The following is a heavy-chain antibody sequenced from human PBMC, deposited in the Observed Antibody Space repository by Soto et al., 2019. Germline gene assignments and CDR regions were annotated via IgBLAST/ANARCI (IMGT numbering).Heavy chain of an antibody. D-gene: IGHD3-22*01. CDR1: GGSFSGYY. CDR2: INHSGST. Sequence: QVQLQQWGAGLLKPSETLSLTCAVYGGSFSGYYWSWIRQPPGKGLEWIGEINHSGSTNYNPSLKSGGTITVDASKNQFALKLRCVTAADAAVYYCGVAHTDSSGYYYDEDYWGQGTLVTVSS. V-gene: IGHV4-34*01. J-gene: IGHJ4*02. CDR3: GVAHTDSSGYYYDEDY.